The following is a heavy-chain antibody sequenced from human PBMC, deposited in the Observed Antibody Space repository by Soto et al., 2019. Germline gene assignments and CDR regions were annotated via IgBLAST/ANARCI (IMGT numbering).Heavy chain of an antibody. V-gene: IGHV3-11*05. CDR2: ISTTSSFT. CDR3: ARGHCSGGSGYET. J-gene: IGHJ4*02. Sequence: QAQLVESGGGLVKPGGSLRLSCAASGFTFSDYFMSWIRQAPGKGLEWVSYISTTSSFTNYADSVKGRFTISRDNAKNSLYLQMNSLRVDDTAVYYCARGHCSGGSGYETWGQGTLVAVSS. CDR1: GFTFSDYF. D-gene: IGHD2-15*01.